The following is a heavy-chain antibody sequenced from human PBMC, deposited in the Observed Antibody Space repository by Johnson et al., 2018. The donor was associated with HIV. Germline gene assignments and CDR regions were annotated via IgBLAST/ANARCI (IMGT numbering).Heavy chain of an antibody. CDR1: GFTFGSFT. CDR3: ARDKYYLTAITGSAFDI. V-gene: IGHV3-7*05. Sequence: VQLVESGGGLVQPGGSLRLSCAASGFTFGSFTMHWVRQAPGRGLEWVANIKQDGSDTYYLDSVKGRFTISRDNTKNSLFLQMDTLRAGDTAVYYCARDKYYLTAITGSAFDIWGQGTMVTVSS. D-gene: IGHD2/OR15-2a*01. J-gene: IGHJ3*02. CDR2: IKQDGSDT.